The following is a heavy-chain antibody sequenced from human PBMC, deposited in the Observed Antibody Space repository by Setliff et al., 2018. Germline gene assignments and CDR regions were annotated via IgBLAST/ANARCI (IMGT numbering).Heavy chain of an antibody. CDR2: IYYRGDT. D-gene: IGHD1-1*01. J-gene: IGHJ4*02. CDR1: GASLSSGTYY. CDR3: ARTGTYRYFDY. Sequence: SETLSLTCTVSGASLSSGTYYWGWIRQPPGKGLEWIGRIYYRGDTYYNASLKGRLTISVDTAQNQFSLRLTSVTAADTAVYYCARTGTYRYFDYWGQGALVTVSP. V-gene: IGHV4-39*01.